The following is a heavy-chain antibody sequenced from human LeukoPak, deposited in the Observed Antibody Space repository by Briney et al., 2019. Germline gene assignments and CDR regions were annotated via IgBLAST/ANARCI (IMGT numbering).Heavy chain of an antibody. Sequence: GASVKLSCKASVYTFTGYYTHWVRQAPGQGLEWMGGINPNSGGTNYAQKFQGRVTMTRDTSISTAYMELSRLRSDDTAVYYCARDFLDGEYSSRPLNWFDPWGQGTLVIVSA. V-gene: IGHV1-2*02. J-gene: IGHJ5*02. CDR3: ARDFLDGEYSSRPLNWFDP. D-gene: IGHD6-13*01. CDR2: INPNSGGT. CDR1: VYTFTGYY.